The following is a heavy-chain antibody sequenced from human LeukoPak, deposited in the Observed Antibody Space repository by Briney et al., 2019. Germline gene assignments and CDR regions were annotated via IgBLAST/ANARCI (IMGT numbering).Heavy chain of an antibody. D-gene: IGHD3-22*01. V-gene: IGHV3-53*05. CDR2: IYSGGNT. J-gene: IGHJ4*02. CDR1: GFTVSNNY. Sequence: PGGSLRLSCAVSGFTVSNNYMSWVRQAPGKGLEWVSVIYSGGNTYYADSVKGRFTITRDNSKNTLYLQMNSLRAEDTAVYYCAKVVNSGYYYYFDSWGQRTLVTVSS. CDR3: AKVVNSGYYYYFDS.